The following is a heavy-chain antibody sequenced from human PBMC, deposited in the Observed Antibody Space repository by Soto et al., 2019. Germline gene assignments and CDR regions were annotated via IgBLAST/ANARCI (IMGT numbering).Heavy chain of an antibody. CDR2: IIPIFGTA. CDR1: VGTFSSYA. V-gene: IGHV1-69*13. Sequence: SVKVSCKASVGTFSSYAISWVRQAPGQGLEWMGGIIPIFGTANYAQKFQGRVTITADESTSTAYMELSSLRSEDTAVYYCARHDCISTSCYYYYYYGMDVWGQGTTVTVSS. CDR3: ARHDCISTSCYYYYYYGMDV. D-gene: IGHD2-2*01. J-gene: IGHJ6*02.